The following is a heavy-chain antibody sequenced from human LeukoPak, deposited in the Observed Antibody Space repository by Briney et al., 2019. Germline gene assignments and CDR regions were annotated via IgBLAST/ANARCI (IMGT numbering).Heavy chain of an antibody. Sequence: EGSLRLSCAASGFTFSSYSMNWVRQDPGKGLEWVSSISSSSSYIYYADSVKGRFTISRDNAKNSLYLQMNSLRAEDTAVYYCARSAAGTYRVDYWGQGTLVTVSS. CDR2: ISSSSSYI. J-gene: IGHJ4*02. V-gene: IGHV3-21*01. CDR1: GFTFSSYS. CDR3: ARSAAGTYRVDY. D-gene: IGHD6-13*01.